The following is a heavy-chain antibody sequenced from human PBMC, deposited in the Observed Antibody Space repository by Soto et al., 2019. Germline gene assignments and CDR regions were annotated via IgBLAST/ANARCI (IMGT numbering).Heavy chain of an antibody. Sequence: QVQLVESGGDLVKPGGSLRLSCAASGFPFSDYYMSWIRQAPGKGLEWVSSISSSSSDTNYAQSVKGRFTISRDNAKNSLHLQMNILRAEDTAVYYCARRRPPGYYNYWGQGTLVTVSA. V-gene: IGHV3-11*05. J-gene: IGHJ4*02. CDR3: ARRRPPGYYNY. CDR1: GFPFSDYY. D-gene: IGHD3-22*01. CDR2: ISSSSSDT.